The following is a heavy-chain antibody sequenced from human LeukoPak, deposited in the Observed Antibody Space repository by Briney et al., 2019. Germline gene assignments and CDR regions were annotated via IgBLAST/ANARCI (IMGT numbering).Heavy chain of an antibody. CDR2: IYYSGST. Sequence: PSETLSLTCTVSGGSISSSSYYWGWIRQPPGKGLEWIGSIYYSGSTYYNPSLKSRVTISVDTSKNQFSLKLSSVTAADTAVYYCARINWNYDYWGQGTLVTVSS. V-gene: IGHV4-39*01. J-gene: IGHJ4*02. CDR3: ARINWNYDY. CDR1: GGSISSSSYY. D-gene: IGHD1-7*01.